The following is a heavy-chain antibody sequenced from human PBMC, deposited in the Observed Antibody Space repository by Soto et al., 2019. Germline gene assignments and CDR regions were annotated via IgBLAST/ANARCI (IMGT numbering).Heavy chain of an antibody. D-gene: IGHD6-13*01. V-gene: IGHV3-53*04. Sequence: EVQLVESGGGLVQPGGSLRLSCAASGFTVSSNYMSWVRQAPGKGLEWVSVIYSGGSTYYADSVKGRFTISRHNSKNTLYLQMNSLRAEDTAVYYCARERIAAAGSFLYYYSGMDVWGQGTTVTVSS. CDR3: ARERIAAAGSFLYYYSGMDV. CDR2: IYSGGST. CDR1: GFTVSSNY. J-gene: IGHJ6*02.